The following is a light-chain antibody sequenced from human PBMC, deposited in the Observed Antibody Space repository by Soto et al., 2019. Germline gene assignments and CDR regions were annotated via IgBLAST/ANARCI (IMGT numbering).Light chain of an antibody. Sequence: DIQMTQSPSTLSASVGDRVTFTCRASQSVTTWLAWYQQKPGKAPKVLIYQASNLQSGVPSRFRGSGSGTEFTLTIDSLQPDDFATYYCQQYNTFSPYTFGQGTRLEIK. CDR1: QSVTTW. CDR2: QAS. V-gene: IGKV1-5*03. J-gene: IGKJ2*01. CDR3: QQYNTFSPYT.